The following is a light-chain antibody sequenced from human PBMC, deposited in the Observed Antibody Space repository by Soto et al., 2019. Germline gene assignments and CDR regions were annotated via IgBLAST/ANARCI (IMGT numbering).Light chain of an antibody. J-gene: IGLJ1*01. CDR2: SSN. CDR1: SSNIGSNH. CDR3: AAWDDSLNGHV. Sequence: QSVLTQPPSASGTPGQRVTISCSGGSSNIGSNHVNWYQQLPGTAPKLLIYSSNQRPSGVPDRFSGSRSDTAASLAISGLQSEDETDYYCAAWDDSLNGHVFGTGTKVTVL. V-gene: IGLV1-44*01.